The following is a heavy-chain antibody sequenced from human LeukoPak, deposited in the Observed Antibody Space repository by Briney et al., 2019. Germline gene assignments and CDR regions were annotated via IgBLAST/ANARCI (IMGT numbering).Heavy chain of an antibody. D-gene: IGHD3-3*01. CDR3: ARVPIFGVVTDNWFDP. CDR2: ISSSSSTI. J-gene: IGHJ5*02. CDR1: GFTFSSYS. V-gene: IGHV3-48*04. Sequence: GGSLRLSCAASGFTFSSYSMNWVRQAPGKGLEWVSYISSSSSTIYYADSVKGRFTISRDNAMNSLYLQMNSLRAEDTAVYYCARVPIFGVVTDNWFDPWGQGTLVTVSS.